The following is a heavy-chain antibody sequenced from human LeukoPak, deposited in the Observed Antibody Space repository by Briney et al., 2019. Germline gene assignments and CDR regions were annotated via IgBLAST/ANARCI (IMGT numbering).Heavy chain of an antibody. V-gene: IGHV4-34*01. J-gene: IGHJ4*02. Sequence: SETLSLTCAVYGGSFSGYYWSWIRQPPGKGLEWIGEINHSGSTNYNPSLKSRVTISVDTSKNQFSLKLSSVTAADTAVYYCARRRIVVVPAAIRGPPFPRPFDYWGQGTLVTVSS. CDR1: GGSFSGYY. D-gene: IGHD2-2*02. CDR3: ARRRIVVVPAAIRGPPFPRPFDY. CDR2: INHSGST.